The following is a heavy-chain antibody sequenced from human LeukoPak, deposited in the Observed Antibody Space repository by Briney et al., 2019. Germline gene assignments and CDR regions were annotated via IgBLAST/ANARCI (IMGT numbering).Heavy chain of an antibody. V-gene: IGHV1-2*02. CDR2: INPNSGGT. Sequence: ASVKVSCKTSGYTFSHYGISWVRQAPGQGLEWMGWINPNSGGTNYAQKFQGRVTMTRDTSISTAYMELSRLRSDDTAVYYCARGMRSGSGWYVVAWGYFDYWGQGTLVTVSS. CDR1: GYTFSHYG. CDR3: ARGMRSGSGWYVVAWGYFDY. D-gene: IGHD6-19*01. J-gene: IGHJ4*02.